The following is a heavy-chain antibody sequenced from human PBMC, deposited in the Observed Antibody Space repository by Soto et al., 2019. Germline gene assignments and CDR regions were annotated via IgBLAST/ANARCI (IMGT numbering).Heavy chain of an antibody. V-gene: IGHV3-23*01. CDR2: ISGSGGST. Sequence: EVQLLESGGGLVQPGGSLRLSCAASGFTFSSYAMSWVRQAPGKGLEWVSAISGSGGSTYYADSVKGRFTIPRDNSKHTLYLQMNSLRAEDTAVYFCAKDIGYCSSTGCYAVGYWGQGTLVTVSS. J-gene: IGHJ4*01. CDR1: GFTFSSYA. CDR3: AKDIGYCSSTGCYAVGY. D-gene: IGHD2-2*01.